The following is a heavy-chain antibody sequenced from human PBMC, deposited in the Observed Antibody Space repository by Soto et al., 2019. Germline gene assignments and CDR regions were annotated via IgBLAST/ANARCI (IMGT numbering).Heavy chain of an antibody. D-gene: IGHD5-18*01. CDR1: GFTFSTYA. Sequence: GGSLRLSCAASGFTFSTYAMSCVLQAPGKGLEWVSVISGSGGAKYYADSVKGRFTISRDNSKNTLYLQMNSLRAEDTAVYYCAKDRYNYATTGWFDPRGQRTMVPVPQ. CDR3: AKDRYNYATTGWFDP. V-gene: IGHV3-23*01. J-gene: IGHJ5*02. CDR2: ISGSGGAK.